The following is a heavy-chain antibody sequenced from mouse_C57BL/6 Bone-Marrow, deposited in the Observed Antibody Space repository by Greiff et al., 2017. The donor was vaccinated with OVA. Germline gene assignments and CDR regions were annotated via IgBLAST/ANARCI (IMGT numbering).Heavy chain of an antibody. V-gene: IGHV1-82*01. CDR2: IYPGDGDT. CDR3: ERDYGSRDYYAMDD. CDR1: GYAFSSSW. J-gene: IGHJ4*01. Sequence: QVQLQQSGPELVKPGASVKISCKASGYAFSSSWMNWVKQRPGKGLEWIGRIYPGDGDTNYNGKFKGKATLTADKSSSTAYMQLSRLTSEDSAVYVCERDYGSRDYYAMDDWGQGTSVTVSS. D-gene: IGHD1-1*01.